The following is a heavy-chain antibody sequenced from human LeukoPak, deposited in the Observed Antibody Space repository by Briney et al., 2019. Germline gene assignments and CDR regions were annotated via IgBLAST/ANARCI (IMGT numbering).Heavy chain of an antibody. Sequence: GGSLRLSCAASGFTFNDYYMSWIRQAPGKGLEWVSSISSTSSYIFYADSVKGRFTISRDNSKNTLYLQMNSLRSEDTAVYYCARGVTTVGSYYYYYYMDVWGKGTTVTVSS. CDR1: GFTFNDYY. V-gene: IGHV3-11*05. CDR3: ARGVTTVGSYYYYYYMDV. D-gene: IGHD4-23*01. J-gene: IGHJ6*03. CDR2: ISSTSSYI.